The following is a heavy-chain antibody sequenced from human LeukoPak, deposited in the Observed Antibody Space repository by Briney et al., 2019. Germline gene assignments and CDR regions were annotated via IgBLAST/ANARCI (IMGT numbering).Heavy chain of an antibody. Sequence: GGSLRLSCAAAGFTFSSYGMHWVRQAPGKGLEWVAFIRYDGSNKYYADSVKGRFTISRDNSKNTLYLQMNSLRAEDTAVYYCAKSRFGDKTVFDYSGQGTLVTVSS. V-gene: IGHV3-30*02. CDR1: GFTFSSYG. CDR3: AKSRFGDKTVFDY. CDR2: IRYDGSNK. D-gene: IGHD3-16*01. J-gene: IGHJ4*02.